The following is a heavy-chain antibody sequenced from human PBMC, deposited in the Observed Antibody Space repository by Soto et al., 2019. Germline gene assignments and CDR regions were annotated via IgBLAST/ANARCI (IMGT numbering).Heavy chain of an antibody. CDR1: GFSFSSYS. Sequence: PGGSLRLSCAASGFSFSSYSMHWVRQAPGKGLEWVAVISYDGSNKYYADSVKGRFTISRDNSKNTLYLQMNSLRAEDTAVYYCAKDRGPGMTTVTRNYYYGMDVWGQGTTVTVSS. D-gene: IGHD4-4*01. J-gene: IGHJ6*02. CDR2: ISYDGSNK. V-gene: IGHV3-30*18. CDR3: AKDRGPGMTTVTRNYYYGMDV.